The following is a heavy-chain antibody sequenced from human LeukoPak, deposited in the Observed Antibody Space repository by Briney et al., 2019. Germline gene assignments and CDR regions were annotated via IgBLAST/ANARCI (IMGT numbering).Heavy chain of an antibody. CDR3: TKDLMTGFSSGWYLAY. Sequence: GGSLRLSCAASGFTFASYAMSWVRQAPGKGLEWASAISGNGISTYYADSVKGRFTISRDNSKNTLYLQMNSLRAEDTAVYYCTKDLMTGFSSGWYLAYWGQGTLVTVSS. CDR1: GFTFASYA. D-gene: IGHD6-19*01. V-gene: IGHV3-23*01. CDR2: ISGNGIST. J-gene: IGHJ4*02.